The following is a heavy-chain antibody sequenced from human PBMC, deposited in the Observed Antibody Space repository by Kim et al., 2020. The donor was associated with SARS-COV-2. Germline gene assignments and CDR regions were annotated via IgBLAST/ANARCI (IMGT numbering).Heavy chain of an antibody. CDR3: ARDGGARGATVTTTSYWYVDL. J-gene: IGHJ2*01. Sequence: SETLSLTCTVSGYSISSGYYWGWIRQPPGKGLEWIGSIYHSGSTYYNPSLKSRVTISVDTSKNQFSLKLSSVTAADTAVYYCARDGGARGATVTTTSYWYVDLWGRGTLVTVSS. CDR2: IYHSGST. D-gene: IGHD4-17*01. CDR1: GYSISSGYY. V-gene: IGHV4-38-2*02.